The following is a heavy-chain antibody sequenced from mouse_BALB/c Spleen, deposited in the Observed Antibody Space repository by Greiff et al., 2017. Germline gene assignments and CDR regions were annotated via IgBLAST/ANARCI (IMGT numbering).Heavy chain of an antibody. CDR2: ISSGGGST. CDR3: ARPHRYDVGYYAMDY. V-gene: IGHV5-12-1*01. Sequence: EVMLVESGGGLVKPGGSLKLSCAASGFAFSSYDMSWVRQTPEKRLEWVAYISSGGGSTYYPDTVKGRFTISRDNAKNTLFLQMSSLKSEDTAMYYCARPHRYDVGYYAMDYWGQGTSVTVSS. J-gene: IGHJ4*01. D-gene: IGHD2-14*01. CDR1: GFAFSSYD.